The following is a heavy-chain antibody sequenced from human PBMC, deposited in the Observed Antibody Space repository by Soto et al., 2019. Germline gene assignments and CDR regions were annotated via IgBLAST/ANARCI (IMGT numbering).Heavy chain of an antibody. CDR3: ARKDWTNGSGSYPFDY. D-gene: IGHD3-10*01. CDR2: IYYSGST. Sequence: QVQLQESGPGLVKPSQTLSLTCTVSGGSISSGGYYWSWIRQRPGKGLEWIGYIYYSGSTYYNPSLKSRVTISVDTSKNQFSLKLSSVTAADTAVYYCARKDWTNGSGSYPFDYWGQGTLVTVSS. V-gene: IGHV4-31*03. J-gene: IGHJ4*02. CDR1: GGSISSGGYY.